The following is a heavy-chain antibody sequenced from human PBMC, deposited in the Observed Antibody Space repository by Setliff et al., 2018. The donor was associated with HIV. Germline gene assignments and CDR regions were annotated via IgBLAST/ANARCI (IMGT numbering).Heavy chain of an antibody. J-gene: IGHJ6*03. CDR1: GFTFSSYA. D-gene: IGHD6-19*01. CDR3: VKGKKSDSTSGWGYYLDA. V-gene: IGHV3-23*01. Sequence: GGSLRLSCAASGFTFSSYAMSWVRQAPGKGLEWVSAISGSGGSKQYAASVRGRFTISRDNAKNSLYLEMNSLRPEDSAFYYCVKGKKSDSTSGWGYYLDAWGKGTTVTVSS. CDR2: ISGSGGSK.